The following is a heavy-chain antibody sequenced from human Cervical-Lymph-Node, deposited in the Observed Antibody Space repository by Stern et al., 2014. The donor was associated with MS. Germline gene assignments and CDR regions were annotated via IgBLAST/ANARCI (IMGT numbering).Heavy chain of an antibody. CDR3: ASERYTYYDDQRPPGGFDP. V-gene: IGHV1-58*02. CDR2: VVGFNGDV. Sequence: QMVESGPEVKKPGTSVKVSCRASGITFSQSAIQWRRQARGQSLEWVGWVVGFNGDVNYATRLQERGTIHRDRSTSTVYMELRSLRSEDTAIYYCASERYTYYDDQRPPGGFDPWGQGTLVTVSS. J-gene: IGHJ5*02. D-gene: IGHD3-3*01. CDR1: GITFSQSA.